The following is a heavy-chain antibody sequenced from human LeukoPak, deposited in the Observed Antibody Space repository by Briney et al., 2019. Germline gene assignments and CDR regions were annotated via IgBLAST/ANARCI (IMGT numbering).Heavy chain of an antibody. J-gene: IGHJ4*02. D-gene: IGHD2-15*01. CDR2: ISAYNGNT. Sequence: VASVKVSCTASGYTFTSYGISWVRQAPGQGLEWMGWISAYNGNTNYAQKLQGRVTMTTDTSTSTAYMELRSLRSDDTAVYYCARDYCSGGSCYSSGLDYWGQGTLVTVSS. CDR3: ARDYCSGGSCYSSGLDY. V-gene: IGHV1-18*01. CDR1: GYTFTSYG.